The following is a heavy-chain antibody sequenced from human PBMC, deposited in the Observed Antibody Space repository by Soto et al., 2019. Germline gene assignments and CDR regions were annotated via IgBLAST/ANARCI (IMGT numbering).Heavy chain of an antibody. D-gene: IGHD2-2*01. CDR2: ISYDGSNK. V-gene: IGHV3-30-3*01. CDR1: GFTFSSYA. CDR3: AREIPAAMGYYYYGMDV. Sequence: QVQLVESGGGVVQPGRSLRLSCAASGFTFSSYAMHWVRQAPGKGLEWVAVISYDGSNKYYADSVKGRFTISRDNAKNQLYLQMNSLRAEDTSVYYCAREIPAAMGYYYYGMDVWGQGTTVTVSS. J-gene: IGHJ6*02.